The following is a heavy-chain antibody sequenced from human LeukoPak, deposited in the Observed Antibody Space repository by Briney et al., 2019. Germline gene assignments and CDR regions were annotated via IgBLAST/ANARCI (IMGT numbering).Heavy chain of an antibody. Sequence: GASVKVSCKASGNSISNYAVSWVRQAPGQGFEWMGGIIPIFGTANYAQKFQGRVTITADESTSTAYMELSSLRSEDTAVYYCARGARYSSGWYGAFDIWGQGTMVTVSS. CDR3: ARGARYSSGWYGAFDI. D-gene: IGHD6-19*01. CDR2: IIPIFGTA. V-gene: IGHV1-69*13. J-gene: IGHJ3*02. CDR1: GNSISNYA.